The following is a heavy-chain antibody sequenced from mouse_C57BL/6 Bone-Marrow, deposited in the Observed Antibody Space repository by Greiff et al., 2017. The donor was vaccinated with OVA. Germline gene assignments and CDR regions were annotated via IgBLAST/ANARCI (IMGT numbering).Heavy chain of an antibody. CDR2: IDPSDSYT. Sequence: QVPLQQPVAELVMPWASVQLSCTASGYTFTSYCLHWVMPSPGHGLEWIGEIDPSDSYTNYNQKFKGKSTLTVDKSSSTAYMQLSSLTSEDSAVYYCARLLGRNYWGQGTTLTVSS. CDR1: GYTFTSYC. D-gene: IGHD4-1*01. CDR3: ARLLGRNY. J-gene: IGHJ2*01. V-gene: IGHV1-69*01.